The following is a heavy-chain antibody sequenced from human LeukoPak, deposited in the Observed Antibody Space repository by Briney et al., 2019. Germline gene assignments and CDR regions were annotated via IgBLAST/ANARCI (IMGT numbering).Heavy chain of an antibody. D-gene: IGHD3-3*01. J-gene: IGHJ4*02. Sequence: ASVKVSCKASGGTFSSYAMSWVRQAPGQGLEWMGGIIPIFGTANYAQKFQGRVTITADESTSTAYMELSSLRSEDTAVYYCASGLRFLEWSHGDYWGQGTLVTVSS. CDR3: ASGLRFLEWSHGDY. V-gene: IGHV1-69*01. CDR1: GGTFSSYA. CDR2: IIPIFGTA.